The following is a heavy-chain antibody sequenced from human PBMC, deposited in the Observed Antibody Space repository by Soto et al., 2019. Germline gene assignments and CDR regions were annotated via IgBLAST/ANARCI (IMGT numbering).Heavy chain of an antibody. CDR1: GGSISSYY. CDR3: AREEFSGSYYSNWFDP. J-gene: IGHJ5*02. V-gene: IGHV4-59*01. CDR2: IYYSGST. Sequence: SETLSLTCTVSGGSISSYYWSRIRQPPGKGLEWIGYIYYSGSTNYNPSLKSRVTISVDTSKNQFSLKLSSVTAADTAVYYCAREEFSGSYYSNWFDPWGQGTLVTVSS. D-gene: IGHD3-10*01.